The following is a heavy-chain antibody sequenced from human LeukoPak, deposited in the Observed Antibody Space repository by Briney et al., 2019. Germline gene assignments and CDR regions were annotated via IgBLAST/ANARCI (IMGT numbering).Heavy chain of an antibody. CDR2: ISSSSSYI. J-gene: IGHJ6*02. D-gene: IGHD4-17*01. CDR3: ARDDGDYFPYYYYGMDV. CDR1: GFTFRSYS. Sequence: GGSLRLSCAASGFTFRSYSMNWVRQAPGKGLEWVSSISSSSSYIYYADSVKGRFTISRDNAKNSLYLQMNSLRAEDTAVYYCARDDGDYFPYYYYGMDVWGQGTTVTVSS. V-gene: IGHV3-21*01.